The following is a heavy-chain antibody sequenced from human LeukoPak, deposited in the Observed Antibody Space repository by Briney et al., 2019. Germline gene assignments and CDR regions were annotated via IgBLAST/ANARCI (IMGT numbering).Heavy chain of an antibody. CDR2: IRSKAYGGTT. J-gene: IGHJ4*02. Sequence: PGGSLRLSCTASGFTFGDYAMSWVRQAPGKGLEWVGFIRSKAYGGTTEYAASVKGRFTISRDDSKSIAYLQMTSLKTEDTAVYYCTRAEGWYYYDSSGYYYRRFLWSYYFDYWGQGTLVTVSS. CDR1: GFTFGDYA. CDR3: TRAEGWYYYDSSGYYYRRFLWSYYFDY. V-gene: IGHV3-49*04. D-gene: IGHD3-22*01.